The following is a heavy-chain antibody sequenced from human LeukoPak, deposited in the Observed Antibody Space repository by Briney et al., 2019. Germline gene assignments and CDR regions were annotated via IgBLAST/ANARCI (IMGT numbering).Heavy chain of an antibody. CDR2: ISSSSSYI. D-gene: IGHD5-18*01. CDR3: AIVRGVYSYGHPYYFDY. CDR1: GFTFSSYS. V-gene: IGHV3-21*01. Sequence: GGSLRLSCAASGFTFSSYSMNWVRQAPGKGLEWVSSISSSSSYIYYADSLKGRFTISRDNAKNSLYLQMNSLRAEDTGVYYCAIVRGVYSYGHPYYFDYWGQGTLVTVSS. J-gene: IGHJ4*02.